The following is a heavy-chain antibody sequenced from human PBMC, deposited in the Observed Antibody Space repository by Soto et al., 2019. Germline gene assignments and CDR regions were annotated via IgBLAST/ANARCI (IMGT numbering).Heavy chain of an antibody. CDR1: GFTLSSYD. V-gene: IGHV3-13*01. CDR2: IGSGGDT. CDR3: TRKTPPAGMEV. J-gene: IGHJ6*02. D-gene: IGHD6-19*01. Sequence: EVQLVESGGGLVQPGGSLRLSCAASGFTLSSYDIHWVRQATGEGLAWVSGIGSGGDTHYAESVKGRFIISRDDGENSLYLRMKHLRVGGAAVYYWTRKTPPAGMEVWGQGATVTVSS.